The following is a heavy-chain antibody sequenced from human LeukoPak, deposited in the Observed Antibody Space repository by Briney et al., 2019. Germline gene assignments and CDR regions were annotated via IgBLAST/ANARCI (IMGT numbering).Heavy chain of an antibody. CDR3: ARGSDQDAFDI. V-gene: IGHV3-53*01. CDR2: IYSGGST. CDR1: GFTVSSNY. Sequence: GGSLRLSWAASGFTVSSNYMSWVRQAPGKGLEWVSVIYSGGSTYYADSVKGRFTISRDNSKNTLYLQMNSLRAEDTAVYYCARGSDQDAFDIWGQGTMVTVSS. J-gene: IGHJ3*02.